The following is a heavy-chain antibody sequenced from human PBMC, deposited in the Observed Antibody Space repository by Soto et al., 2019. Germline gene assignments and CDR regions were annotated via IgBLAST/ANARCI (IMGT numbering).Heavy chain of an antibody. J-gene: IGHJ6*02. D-gene: IGHD3-3*01. Sequence: GASVKVSCKAAGYTFTDYYIHWVRQAPGQGLEWMGWINPSNGATNYAQEFQGRVTVTWDTSINTAYMELSSLRSDDTAVYYCARDRTITIFFYGMDVWGQGTTVTVSS. V-gene: IGHV1-2*02. CDR1: GYTFTDYY. CDR2: INPSNGAT. CDR3: ARDRTITIFFYGMDV.